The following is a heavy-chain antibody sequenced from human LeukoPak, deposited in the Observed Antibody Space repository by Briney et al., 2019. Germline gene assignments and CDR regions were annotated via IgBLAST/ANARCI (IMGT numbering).Heavy chain of an antibody. D-gene: IGHD6-19*01. CDR2: ISWNSGSI. CDR3: AKDLPQYSSGWYSSFDY. Sequence: TGRSLRLSCAASGFTFDDYAMHWVRQAPGKGLEWVSGISWNSGSIGYADSVKGRFTISRDNAKNSLYLQMNSLRAEDTALYYCAKDLPQYSSGWYSSFDYWGQGTLVTVSS. V-gene: IGHV3-9*01. J-gene: IGHJ4*02. CDR1: GFTFDDYA.